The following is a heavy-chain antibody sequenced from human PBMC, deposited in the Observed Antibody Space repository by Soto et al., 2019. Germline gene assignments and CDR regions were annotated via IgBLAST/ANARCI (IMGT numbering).Heavy chain of an antibody. V-gene: IGHV1-8*01. CDR1: GYTFTSYE. D-gene: IGHD3-10*01. J-gene: IGHJ3*02. Sequence: QVQLVQSGAEVKKPGASVKVSCKASGYTFTSYEINWVRQATGHGLEWMGWMNPNSGNTGYAQKFQGRVTMTRNTSMSTAYMELSSLRSEDTAVYYCARGINYYDSGDDAFDIWGQGTMVTVSS. CDR2: MNPNSGNT. CDR3: ARGINYYDSGDDAFDI.